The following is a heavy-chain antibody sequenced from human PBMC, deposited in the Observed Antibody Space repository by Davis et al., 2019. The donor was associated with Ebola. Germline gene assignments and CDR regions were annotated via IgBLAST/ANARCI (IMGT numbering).Heavy chain of an antibody. CDR1: GGSFSGYY. Sequence: MPGGSLRLSCAVYGGSFSGYYWSWIRQPPGKGLEWIGEINHSGSTNYNPSLKSRVTISVDTSKNQFSLKLSSVTAADTAVYYCARVGSYYSSFGYWGRGTLVTVSS. D-gene: IGHD1-26*01. CDR2: INHSGST. V-gene: IGHV4-34*01. J-gene: IGHJ4*02. CDR3: ARVGSYYSSFGY.